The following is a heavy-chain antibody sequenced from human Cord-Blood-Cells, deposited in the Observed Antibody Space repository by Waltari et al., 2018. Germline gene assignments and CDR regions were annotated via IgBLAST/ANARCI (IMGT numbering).Heavy chain of an antibody. CDR2: IIPLFGTA. CDR3: AGEWYSGSFDY. Sequence: QVQLVQSGAEVKKPGSSVKVSCKASGGTFSSYAISWVRQAAGQGLEWMGGIIPLFGTANYAQKCQGRDTITADGSTRTAYIELSSLSSEYPAVYYCAGEWYSGSFDYWGQGTLVTVSS. CDR1: GGTFSSYA. V-gene: IGHV1-69*01. D-gene: IGHD1-26*01. J-gene: IGHJ4*02.